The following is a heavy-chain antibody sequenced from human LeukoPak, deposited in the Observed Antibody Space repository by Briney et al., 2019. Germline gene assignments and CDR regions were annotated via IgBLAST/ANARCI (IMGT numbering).Heavy chain of an antibody. D-gene: IGHD6-19*01. CDR2: IYHSGST. Sequence: PSETLSLTCAVSGGSISSGGYSWSWIRQPPGKGLEWIGYIYHSGSTYYNPSLKSRVTISVDRSKNQFFLKLSSVTAADTAMYYCARHFIAVAGTFDYWGQGTLVTVSS. J-gene: IGHJ4*02. V-gene: IGHV4-30-2*01. CDR1: GGSISSGGYS. CDR3: ARHFIAVAGTFDY.